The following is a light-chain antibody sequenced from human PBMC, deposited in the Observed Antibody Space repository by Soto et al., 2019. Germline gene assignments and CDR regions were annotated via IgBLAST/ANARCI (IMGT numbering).Light chain of an antibody. V-gene: IGKV3-15*01. CDR1: QSLSDN. CDR3: QQYGNWPPWT. CDR2: RAS. J-gene: IGKJ1*01. Sequence: IVMKQSPDTLTVSPGETVTLSCRASQSLSDNLAWYQQKTGQPPRLLIFRASTRASGIPARFSGGGSGTEFTLTISRLQSEDFAVYYCQQYGNWPPWTFGPGTKVDIK.